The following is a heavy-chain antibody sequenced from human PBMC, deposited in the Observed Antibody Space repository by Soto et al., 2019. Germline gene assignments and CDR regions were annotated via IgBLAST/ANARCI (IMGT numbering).Heavy chain of an antibody. CDR2: IWYDGSNK. D-gene: IGHD3-22*01. V-gene: IGHV3-33*01. CDR1: GFTFSSYG. J-gene: IGHJ5*02. CDR3: ARTYYYDPNRFDP. Sequence: PGGSLRLSCAASGFTFSSYGMHWVRQAPGKGLEWVAVIWYDGSNKYYADSVKGRFTISRDNSKNTLYLQMNSLRAEDTAVYYCARTYYYDPNRFDPWGQGTLVTVSS.